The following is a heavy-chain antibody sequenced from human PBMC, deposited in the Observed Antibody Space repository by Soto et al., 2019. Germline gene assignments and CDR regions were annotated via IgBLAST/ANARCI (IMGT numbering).Heavy chain of an antibody. CDR1: GYSFTSYW. Sequence: AGESLKISCKGSGYSFTSYWIGWVRQMPGKGLEWMGIIYPSDSDTRYSPSFQGQVTISADKSISTAYLQWGSLKASDTAMYYCARGGSGTYSLFDYWGPGTLVTVSS. CDR3: ARGGSGTYSLFDY. D-gene: IGHD3-10*01. J-gene: IGHJ4*02. V-gene: IGHV5-51*01. CDR2: IYPSDSDT.